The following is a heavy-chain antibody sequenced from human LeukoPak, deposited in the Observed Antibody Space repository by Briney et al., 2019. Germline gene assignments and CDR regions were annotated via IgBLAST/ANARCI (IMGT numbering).Heavy chain of an antibody. Sequence: PSETLSLTCAVYGGSFSGYYWSWIRQAPGKGLEWVSYISSSGSTIYYADSVKGRFTISRDNAKNSLYLQMNSLRAEDTAVYYCARVIVPVCFDYWGQGTLVTVSS. D-gene: IGHD2-2*01. CDR3: ARVIVPVCFDY. V-gene: IGHV3-11*01. CDR2: ISSSGSTI. CDR1: GGSFSGYY. J-gene: IGHJ4*02.